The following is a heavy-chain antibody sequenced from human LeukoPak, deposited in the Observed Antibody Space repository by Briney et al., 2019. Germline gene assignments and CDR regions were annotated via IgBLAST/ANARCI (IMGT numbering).Heavy chain of an antibody. CDR3: ARLSEMLRGPEVIYSFEH. V-gene: IGHV3-48*03. CDR1: GFTFSSYE. CDR2: ISSSGSTI. Sequence: GGSLRLSCAASGFTFSSYEMNWVRQAPGKGLEWVSYISSSGSTIYYADSVKGRFTISRDNAKNSLYLQMNSLRAEDTAVYYCARLSEMLRGPEVIYSFEHWGQGTLVTVSS. J-gene: IGHJ4*02. D-gene: IGHD3-10*01.